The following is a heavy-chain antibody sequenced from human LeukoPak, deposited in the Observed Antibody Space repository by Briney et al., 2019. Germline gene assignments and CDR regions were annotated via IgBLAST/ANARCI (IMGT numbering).Heavy chain of an antibody. Sequence: PSETLSLTCTVSGGSISSSSYYWGWIRQPPGKGLEWIGSIYYSGSTYYNPSLKSRVTISVDTSKNQFSLKLSSVTAADTAEYYCARVISSGWSEDYYYYMDVWGKGTTVTISS. V-gene: IGHV4-39*07. J-gene: IGHJ6*03. CDR3: ARVISSGWSEDYYYYMDV. CDR2: IYYSGST. D-gene: IGHD6-19*01. CDR1: GGSISSSSYY.